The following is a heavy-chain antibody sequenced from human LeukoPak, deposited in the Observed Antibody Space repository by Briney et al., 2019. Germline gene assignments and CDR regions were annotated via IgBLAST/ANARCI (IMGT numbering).Heavy chain of an antibody. CDR1: GYTFTNYD. J-gene: IGHJ4*02. Sequence: ASVKVSCRASGYTFTNYDINWVRQATGQGLEWMGYMKPNSGNTGYAQKFQGRVTMTRDTSISTAYMELSSLTSEDTAVYYCATELRWKDHWGQGTLVTVSS. V-gene: IGHV1-8*01. CDR3: ATELRWKDH. D-gene: IGHD4-23*01. CDR2: MKPNSGNT.